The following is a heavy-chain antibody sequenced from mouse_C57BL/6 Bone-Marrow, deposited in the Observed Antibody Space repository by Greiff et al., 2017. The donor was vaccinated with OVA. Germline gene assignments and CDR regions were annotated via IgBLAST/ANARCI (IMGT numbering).Heavy chain of an antibody. D-gene: IGHD4-1*01. V-gene: IGHV1-82*01. CDR1: GYAFSSSW. J-gene: IGHJ2*01. CDR2: IYPGDGDT. CDR3: ARWSPWDFDY. Sequence: QVQLKQSGPELVKPGASVKISCKASGYAFSSSWMNWVKQRPGKGLEWIGRIYPGDGDTNYNGKFKGKATLTADKSSSTAYMQLSSLTSEDSAVYFCARWSPWDFDYWGQGTTLTVSS.